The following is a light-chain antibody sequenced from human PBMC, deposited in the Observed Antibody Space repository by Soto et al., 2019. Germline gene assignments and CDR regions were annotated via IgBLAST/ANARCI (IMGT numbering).Light chain of an antibody. CDR3: QSYDSSVSKVV. CDR1: NSNIGAGYD. Sequence: QSVLTQPPSVSGAPGQRVTISCTGSNSNIGAGYDVHWYQQLPGTAPKLLIYGNSNRPSGVPDRFSGSKSGTSASLAITGLQAEDEADYYCQSYDSSVSKVVFGGGTQLTVL. J-gene: IGLJ2*01. V-gene: IGLV1-40*01. CDR2: GNS.